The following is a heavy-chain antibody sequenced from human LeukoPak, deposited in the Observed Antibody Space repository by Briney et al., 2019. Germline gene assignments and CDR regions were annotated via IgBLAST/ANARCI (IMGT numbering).Heavy chain of an antibody. CDR1: GFTFSNYS. D-gene: IGHD1-7*01. J-gene: IGHJ4*02. Sequence: GGSLRLSCAASGFTFSNYSMSWVRQAPGKGLEWVANIKQDGSGKYYVDSVKGRFTISRDNAKNSLYLQMTSLRAEDTAVYYCAKNKWNYDYWGQGTLVTVSS. CDR2: IKQDGSGK. CDR3: AKNKWNYDY. V-gene: IGHV3-7*01.